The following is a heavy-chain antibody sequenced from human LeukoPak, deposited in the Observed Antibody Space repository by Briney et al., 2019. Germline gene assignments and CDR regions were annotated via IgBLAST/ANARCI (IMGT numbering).Heavy chain of an antibody. CDR1: GHTFTSYD. V-gene: IGHV1-8*01. CDR3: ARKRSRGYYYYGMDV. J-gene: IGHJ6*02. Sequence: AASVKVSCKASGHTFTSYDINWVRQATGQGLECLRWMNPNSGNTGYAQKFQGRVTMTRNTSISTAYMELSSLRSEDTAVYYCARKRSRGYYYYGMDVWGQGTTVTVSS. CDR2: MNPNSGNT.